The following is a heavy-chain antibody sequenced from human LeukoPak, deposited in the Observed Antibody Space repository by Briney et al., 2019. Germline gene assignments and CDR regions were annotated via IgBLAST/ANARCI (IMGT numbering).Heavy chain of an antibody. CDR2: IYTSGST. J-gene: IGHJ4*02. CDR1: GGSISSGSYY. V-gene: IGHV4-61*02. Sequence: SQTLSLTCTVSGGSISSGSYYWSWIRQPAGKGLEWIGRIYTSGSTNYNPSLKSRVTISVDTSKNQFSLKLSSVTAADTAVYYCARSLFYDSRIFDYWGQGTLVTVSS. CDR3: ARSLFYDSRIFDY. D-gene: IGHD3-22*01.